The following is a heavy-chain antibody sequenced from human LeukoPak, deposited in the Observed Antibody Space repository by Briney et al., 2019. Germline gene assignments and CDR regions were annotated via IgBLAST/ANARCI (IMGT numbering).Heavy chain of an antibody. V-gene: IGHV3-53*04. CDR3: ARVPLHPTISSFDY. CDR2: IYNDGRT. Sequence: GGSLRLSCAASGVTVSSSYMTWVRQAPEKGLEWVSLIYNDGRTFYADSLKGRFTVSRHDSKNTLYLQMNSLRPEDTAVYYCARVPLHPTISSFDYWGQGTLVTASS. J-gene: IGHJ4*02. D-gene: IGHD2/OR15-2a*01. CDR1: GVTVSSSY.